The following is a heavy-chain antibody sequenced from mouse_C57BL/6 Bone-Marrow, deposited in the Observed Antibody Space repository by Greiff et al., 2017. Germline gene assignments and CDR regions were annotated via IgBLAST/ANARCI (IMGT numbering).Heavy chain of an antibody. J-gene: IGHJ3*01. V-gene: IGHV5-6*01. CDR3: ARRGITPFAY. D-gene: IGHD2-4*01. CDR1: GFTFSSYG. CDR2: ISSGGSYT. Sequence: EVKLMESGGDLVKPGGSLKLSCAASGFTFSSYGMSWVRQTPDKRLEWVATISSGGSYTYYPDSVKGRFTISGDNAKNTLYLQMSSMKSEDTAMYYCARRGITPFAYWGQGTLVTVSA.